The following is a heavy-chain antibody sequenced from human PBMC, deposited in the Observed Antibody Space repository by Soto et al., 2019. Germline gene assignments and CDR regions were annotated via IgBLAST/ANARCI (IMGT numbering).Heavy chain of an antibody. CDR2: IKQDGSEK. CDR1: GFTFSSYW. Sequence: PGGSLRLSSAASGFTFSSYWMSWVRQAPGKGLEWVANIKQDGSEKYYVDSVKGRFTISRDNAKNSLYLQMNSLRAEDTAVYYCARGFGNYFYYYYGMDVWGQGTTVTVSS. D-gene: IGHD1-26*01. J-gene: IGHJ6*02. V-gene: IGHV3-7*03. CDR3: ARGFGNYFYYYYGMDV.